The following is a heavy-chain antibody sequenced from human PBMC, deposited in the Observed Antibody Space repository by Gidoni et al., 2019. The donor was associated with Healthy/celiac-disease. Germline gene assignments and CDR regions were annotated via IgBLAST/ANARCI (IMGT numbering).Heavy chain of an antibody. V-gene: IGHV4-59*01. D-gene: IGHD3-22*01. CDR1: GGSISSYY. CDR3: ARGDPYYDSSGYYRSFDY. J-gene: IGHJ4*02. CDR2: IYYSGST. Sequence: QVQLQESGPGLVKPSETLSLTCTVSGGSISSYYWSWIRQPPGKGLEWIGYIYYSGSTNYNPSLKSRVTISVDTSKNQFSLKLSSVTAADTAVYYCARGDPYYDSSGYYRSFDYWGQGTLVTVSS.